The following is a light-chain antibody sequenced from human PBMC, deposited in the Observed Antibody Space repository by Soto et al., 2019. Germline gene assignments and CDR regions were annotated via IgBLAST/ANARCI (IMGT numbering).Light chain of an antibody. J-gene: IGKJ5*01. Sequence: EIVLTQSPATLSLSLGERATLSCRASQSVGSYLAWYQQKPGQAPRLLIYDASNRATDIPARFSGSGSGTDFTLTISSLEPEDFAVYYCQQRSNWSFGQGTRLEI. CDR3: QQRSNWS. V-gene: IGKV3-11*01. CDR1: QSVGSY. CDR2: DAS.